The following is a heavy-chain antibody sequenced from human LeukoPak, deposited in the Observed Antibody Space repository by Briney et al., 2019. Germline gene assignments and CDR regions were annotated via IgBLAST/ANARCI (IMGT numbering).Heavy chain of an antibody. V-gene: IGHV4-59*01. CDR1: GGSISSYY. CDR2: ISYSGST. D-gene: IGHD6-13*01. CDR3: ARLYSSSLGRVFDY. Sequence: PSETLSLTCTVPGGSISSYYWSWIRQPPGKGLEWIGYISYSGSTNYNPSLKSRVTISVDTSKNQFSLKLSSVTAADTAIYYCARLYSSSLGRVFDYWGQGTLVTVSS. J-gene: IGHJ4*02.